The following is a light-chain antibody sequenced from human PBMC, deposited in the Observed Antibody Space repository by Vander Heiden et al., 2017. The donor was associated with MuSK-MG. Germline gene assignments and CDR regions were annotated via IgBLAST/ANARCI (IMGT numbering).Light chain of an antibody. J-gene: IGKJ1*01. V-gene: IGKV2-28*01. CDR3: MQALQTPRT. CDR2: LGS. CDR1: QGLPHSNGYNY. Sequence: DIVTTQSPLSMPVTPGEPAYITCRPSQGLPHSNGYNYLDWYLQKPGQSPQLLIYLGSNRASGVPDRFSGSGSGTDFTLKISRVEAEDVGVYYCMQALQTPRTFGQGTKVEIK.